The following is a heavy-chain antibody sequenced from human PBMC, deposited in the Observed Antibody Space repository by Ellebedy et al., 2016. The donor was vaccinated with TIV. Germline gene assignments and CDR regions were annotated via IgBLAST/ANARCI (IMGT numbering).Heavy chain of an antibody. V-gene: IGHV3-15*07. CDR2: IKSKTDGGTT. J-gene: IGHJ6*02. Sequence: GGSLRLXXAASGFTFSNAWMNWVRQAPGKGLEWVGRIKSKTDGGTTDYAAPVKGRFTISRDDSKNTLYLQMNSLKTEDTAVYYCTTDVSQLPQYYYYYYGMDVWGQGTTVTVSS. CDR1: GFTFSNAW. CDR3: TTDVSQLPQYYYYYYGMDV. D-gene: IGHD2-2*01.